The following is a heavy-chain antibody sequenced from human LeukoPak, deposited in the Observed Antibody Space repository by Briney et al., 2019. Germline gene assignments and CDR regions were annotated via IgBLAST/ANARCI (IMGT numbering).Heavy chain of an antibody. CDR3: ARRVVVVTANDKSDAFDV. Sequence: PSETLSLTCTVSGGSISSYYWSWIRQPPGEGLEWIGYIYYSGSTNYNPSLKSRVTISLDTSKNQFSLKLNSVTAADTAVYYCARRVVVVTANDKSDAFDVWAQGTVVTVSS. D-gene: IGHD2-21*02. J-gene: IGHJ3*01. CDR2: IYYSGST. CDR1: GGSISSYY. V-gene: IGHV4-59*01.